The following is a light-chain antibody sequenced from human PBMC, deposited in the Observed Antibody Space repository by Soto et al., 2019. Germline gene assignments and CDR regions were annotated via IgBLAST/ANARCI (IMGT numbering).Light chain of an antibody. Sequence: DIQMTQSPSSVSASVGDRVTITCRASRDIGDRLAWFRHKPGKAPQLLIQTASTLVRETPSRFSGSGSGTDFLLTINNLQPEDFATYYCLQRSNWPPFTFGPGTKVDIK. V-gene: IGKV1-12*01. CDR2: TAS. CDR3: LQRSNWPPFT. CDR1: RDIGDR. J-gene: IGKJ3*01.